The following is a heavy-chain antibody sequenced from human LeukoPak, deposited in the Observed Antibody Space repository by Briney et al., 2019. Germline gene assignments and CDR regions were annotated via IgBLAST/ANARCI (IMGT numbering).Heavy chain of an antibody. CDR3: ARGGYFYDRSGPPIRGYYFDY. V-gene: IGHV3-74*01. CDR1: GFTFSSNW. Sequence: PGGSLGLSCAASGFTFSSNWMHWVRQAPGRGLEWVSRVDSDGSSTTYADSVKGRFTISRDNAKNTLYLQLNSLRAEVTAVYYCARGGYFYDRSGPPIRGYYFDYWGQGTLVTVSS. D-gene: IGHD3-22*01. J-gene: IGHJ4*02. CDR2: VDSDGSST.